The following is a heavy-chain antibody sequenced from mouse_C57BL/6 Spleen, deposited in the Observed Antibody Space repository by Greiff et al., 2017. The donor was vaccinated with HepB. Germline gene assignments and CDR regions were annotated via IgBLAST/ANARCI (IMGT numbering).Heavy chain of an antibody. D-gene: IGHD1-1*01. CDR1: GYSITSGYY. V-gene: IGHV3-6*01. CDR2: ISYDGSN. CDR3: ARPYYYGSSYEDWYFDV. Sequence: GSGPGLVKPSQSLSLTCSVTGYSITSGYYWNWIRQFPGNKLEWMGYISYDGSNNYNPSLKNRISITRDTSKNQFFLKLNSVTTEDTATYYCARPYYYGSSYEDWYFDVWGTGTTVTVSS. J-gene: IGHJ1*03.